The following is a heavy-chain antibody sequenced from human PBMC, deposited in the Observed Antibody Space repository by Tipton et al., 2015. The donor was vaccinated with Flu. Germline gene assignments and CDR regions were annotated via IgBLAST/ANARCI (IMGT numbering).Heavy chain of an antibody. CDR3: AKDRGPLAFCTSSSCYIDH. CDR2: IYYSGVT. Sequence: TLSLTCTVSGGSINSRSYYWGWIRQPPGKGLEWIGNIYYSGVTYYNSSLKSRVTISIDKSRNQFSLKLKSVTAADKAVYYCAKDRGPLAFCTSSSCYIDHWGQGALVTVSS. CDR1: GGSINSRSYY. D-gene: IGHD2-2*02. J-gene: IGHJ4*02. V-gene: IGHV4-39*07.